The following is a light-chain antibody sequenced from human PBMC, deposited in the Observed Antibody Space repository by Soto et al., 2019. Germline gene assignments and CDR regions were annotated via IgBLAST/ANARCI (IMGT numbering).Light chain of an antibody. CDR3: QSDDSSLSGDV. CDR2: GNS. CDR1: SSNIGAGYD. V-gene: IGLV1-40*01. Sequence: QSVLTQPPSVSGAPGQRVTISCTGSSSNIGAGYDVHWYQQLPGTAPKLLISGNSNRPSGVPDRFSGSKSGTSASLAITGLQAEDEADYYCQSDDSSLSGDVFGTGTKLTVL. J-gene: IGLJ1*01.